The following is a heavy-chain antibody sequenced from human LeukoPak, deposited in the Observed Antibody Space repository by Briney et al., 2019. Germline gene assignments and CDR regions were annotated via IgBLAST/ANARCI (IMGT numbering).Heavy chain of an antibody. J-gene: IGHJ5*02. CDR2: IYYSGST. Sequence: PSETLSLTCTVSGGSISSYYWSWIRQPPGKGLEWIGYIYYSGSTNYNPSLKSRVTISVDTSKNQFSLKLSSVTAADTAVYYCARELRVSLRGGRFDPWGQGTLVTVSS. V-gene: IGHV4-59*01. CDR3: ARELRVSLRGGRFDP. D-gene: IGHD3-10*01. CDR1: GGSISSYY.